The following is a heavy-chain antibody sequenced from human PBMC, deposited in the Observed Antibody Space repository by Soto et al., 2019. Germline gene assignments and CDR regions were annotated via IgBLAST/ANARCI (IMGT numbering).Heavy chain of an antibody. V-gene: IGHV1-18*01. J-gene: IGHJ4*02. CDR3: ARGPVAGSDF. Sequence: QVQLVQSGAEVKKPAASVRVSCKASGYPFRSYGIVWVRQAPGQGLEWMGWISPYSGETRYPEKFQDRLTLTTATSTNTAYMDLRSLTSDDTAVYFCARGPVAGSDFWGQGTLVTVSS. CDR2: ISPYSGET. CDR1: GYPFRSYG. D-gene: IGHD6-19*01.